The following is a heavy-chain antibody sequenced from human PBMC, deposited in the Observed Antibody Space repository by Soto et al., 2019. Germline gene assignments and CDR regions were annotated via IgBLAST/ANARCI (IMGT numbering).Heavy chain of an antibody. Sequence: QVQLVQSGAEVKKPGSSVKVSCKASGGTFSSYTISWVRQAPGQGLEWMGRIIPILGIANYAQKFQGRVTITADNSTSTAYMELSSLRSEDTAVYYCARDVRTAAAWNFDYWGQGTLVTVSS. D-gene: IGHD6-13*01. CDR3: ARDVRTAAAWNFDY. CDR1: GGTFSSYT. CDR2: IIPILGIA. J-gene: IGHJ4*02. V-gene: IGHV1-69*08.